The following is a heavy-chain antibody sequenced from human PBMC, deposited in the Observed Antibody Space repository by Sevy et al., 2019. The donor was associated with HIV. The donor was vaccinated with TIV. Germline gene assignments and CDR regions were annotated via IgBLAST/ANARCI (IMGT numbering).Heavy chain of an antibody. J-gene: IGHJ6*02. V-gene: IGHV3-30*18. D-gene: IGHD2-8*02. CDR1: GFTFSSYG. CDR2: ISYDGSNK. Sequence: GGSLRLSCAASGFTFSSYGMHWVRQAPGKGLEWVAVISYDGSNKYYADSVKGRFTISRDNSKNTLYLQMNSLRAEDTAVYYCAKDTVDIVLVVYAIPLSYGMDVWGQGTTVTVSS. CDR3: AKDTVDIVLVVYAIPLSYGMDV.